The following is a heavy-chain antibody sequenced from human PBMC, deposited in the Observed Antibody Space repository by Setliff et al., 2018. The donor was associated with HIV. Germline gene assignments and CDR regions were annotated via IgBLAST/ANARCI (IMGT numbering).Heavy chain of an antibody. Sequence: SVKVSCKASGGTFSAYTISWVRQAPGQGLEWMGRIIPILGTTNYAQKFQGRVTITADQSTSTAYMELSSLRSEDTAVYYCARFDPGYYMDVWGKGTTVTVSS. CDR3: ARFDPGYYMDV. J-gene: IGHJ6*03. D-gene: IGHD3-9*01. V-gene: IGHV1-69*08. CDR2: IIPILGTT. CDR1: GGTFSAYT.